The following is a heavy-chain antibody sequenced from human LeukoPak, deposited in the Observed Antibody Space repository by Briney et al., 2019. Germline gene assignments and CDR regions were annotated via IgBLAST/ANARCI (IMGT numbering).Heavy chain of an antibody. V-gene: IGHV1-69*06. CDR2: IIPIFGTA. CDR1: GGTFSSDA. CDR3: ARGRAVAVYYYYMDV. Sequence: SSVKVSCKASGGTFSSDAISWVREAPGQGLEWMGGIIPIFGTANYAQKFQGRVTITADKSTSTAYMELSSLRSEDTAVYYCARGRAVAVYYYYMDVWGKGTTVTVSS. J-gene: IGHJ6*03. D-gene: IGHD6-19*01.